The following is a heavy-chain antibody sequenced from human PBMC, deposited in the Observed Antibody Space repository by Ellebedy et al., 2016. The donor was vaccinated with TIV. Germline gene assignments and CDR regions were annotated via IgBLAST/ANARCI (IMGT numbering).Heavy chain of an antibody. J-gene: IGHJ3*02. CDR3: ARREGAYCGGDCYSGAFDI. Sequence: SVKVSXXASGGTFSSYAISWVRQAPGQGLEWMGRIIPILGIANYAQKFQGRVTITADKSTSTAYMELSSLRSEDTAVYYCARREGAYCGGDCYSGAFDIWGQGTMVTVSS. D-gene: IGHD2-21*02. V-gene: IGHV1-69*04. CDR1: GGTFSSYA. CDR2: IIPILGIA.